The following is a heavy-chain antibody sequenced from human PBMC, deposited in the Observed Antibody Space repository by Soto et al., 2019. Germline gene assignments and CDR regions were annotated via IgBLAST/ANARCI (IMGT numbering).Heavy chain of an antibody. CDR2: ISTTSTTT. D-gene: IGHD3-16*01. V-gene: IGHV3-23*01. CDR1: GFNFSSYA. CDR3: AKGPPQITWYYFHMDV. Sequence: GGSLRLTCAASGFNFSSYAMSWVRQAPGKGLEWVSGISTTSTTTYYADSVRGRFTISRDNSKNTLYLQMNSLRADDTAVYYCAKGPPQITWYYFHMDVWGKGTTVTVSS. J-gene: IGHJ6*03.